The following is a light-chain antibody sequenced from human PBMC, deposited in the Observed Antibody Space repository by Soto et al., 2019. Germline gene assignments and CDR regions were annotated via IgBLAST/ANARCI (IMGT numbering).Light chain of an antibody. CDR3: AAWDDCLNGVV. J-gene: IGLJ2*01. CDR1: SSNIGSNT. CDR2: SNN. V-gene: IGLV1-44*01. Sequence: QSVLTQPPSASGTPGQRVTISCSGSSSNIGSNTVNWYQQLPGTAPKLLINSNNQRPSGVPVRFSGSKSGTSASLAISGLQSEYEADYYCAAWDDCLNGVVFGGGTKLTVL.